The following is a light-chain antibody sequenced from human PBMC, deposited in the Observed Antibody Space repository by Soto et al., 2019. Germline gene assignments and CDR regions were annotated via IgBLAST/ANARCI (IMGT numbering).Light chain of an antibody. CDR2: AAS. V-gene: IGKV1-39*01. J-gene: IGKJ4*01. Sequence: DIPMTQSPSSLSASVGDRVTITCRASQRISSYLNWYQQKPGKAPKLLIYAASSLQSGVPSRFSGSGSGTDFTLTISSLQPEDFATYYCQQSYSTPPLTX. CDR3: QQSYSTPPLT. CDR1: QRISSY.